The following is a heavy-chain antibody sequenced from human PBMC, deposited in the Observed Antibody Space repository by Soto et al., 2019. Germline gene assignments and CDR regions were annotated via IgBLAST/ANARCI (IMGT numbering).Heavy chain of an antibody. CDR3: AREEFGGYYGSGSYYNSGYYYGMDV. D-gene: IGHD3-10*01. CDR2: IIPIFGTA. CDR1: GGTFSSYA. J-gene: IGHJ6*02. V-gene: IGHV1-69*13. Sequence: SVKVSCKASGGTFSSYAISWVRQAPGQGLEWMGGIIPIFGTANYAQKFQGRVTITADESTSTAYMELSSLRSEDTAVYYCAREEFGGYYGSGSYYNSGYYYGMDVWGLGTTVTVSS.